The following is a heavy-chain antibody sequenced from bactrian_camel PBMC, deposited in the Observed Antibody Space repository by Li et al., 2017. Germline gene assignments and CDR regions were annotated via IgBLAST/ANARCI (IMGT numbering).Heavy chain of an antibody. CDR3: ATCWCGFCTQISDYND. Sequence: VQLVESGGGLVQPGGSLKLSCAASGFFFSGYNASWVRQGPGKEREVVASIYTGDGERMYTDSVKGRFTISRDNAKNSVHLQMNSLKPEDTAMYYCATCWCGFCTQISDYNDWGQGTQVTVS. CDR2: IYTGDGER. J-gene: IGHJ4*01. D-gene: IGHD1*01. V-gene: IGHV3S40*01. CDR1: GFFFSGYN.